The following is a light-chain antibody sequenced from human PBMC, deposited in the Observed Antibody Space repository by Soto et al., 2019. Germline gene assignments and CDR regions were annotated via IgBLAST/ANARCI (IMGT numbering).Light chain of an antibody. CDR2: DAF. V-gene: IGKV3-20*01. J-gene: IGKJ5*01. CDR1: QSVSTSY. CDR3: QQYGSSPNT. Sequence: EIVLTQSPGTLSLSPGERATLSCRASQSVSTSYVAWYQQKFGQAPRLLIYDAFSRATGIPDRFSGSGSETDFTLTISRLESEDFAVYYCQQYGSSPNTFGQGTRLEI.